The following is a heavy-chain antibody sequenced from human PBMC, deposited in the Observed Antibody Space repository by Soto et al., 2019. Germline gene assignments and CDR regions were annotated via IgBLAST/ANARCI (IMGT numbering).Heavy chain of an antibody. CDR1: GYTFSAYY. D-gene: IGHD3-3*01. J-gene: IGHJ4*02. CDR2: IDTSSTKI. CDR3: ASHYDMWSGYLSPVDY. Sequence: QVQLVESGGDLVKRGGSLRLSCAASGYTFSAYYMSWIRQAPGKGLEWISYIDTSSTKIYYADSVKGRFTISRDNDKNSLYLEMNSMRDEDTAVYYCASHYDMWSGYLSPVDYWGQGTLVTVS. V-gene: IGHV3-11*01.